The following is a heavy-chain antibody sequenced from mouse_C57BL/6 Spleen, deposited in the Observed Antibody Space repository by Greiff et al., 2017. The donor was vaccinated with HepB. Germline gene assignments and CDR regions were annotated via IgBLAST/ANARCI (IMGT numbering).Heavy chain of an antibody. Sequence: VKLMESGPGLVAPSQSLSITCTVSGFSLTSYAISWVRQPPGKGLEWLGVIWTGGGTNYNSALKSRLSISKDNSKSQVFLKMNSLQTDDTARYYCARKASYYSNNYAMDYWGQGTSVTVSS. CDR3: ARKASYYSNNYAMDY. V-gene: IGHV2-9-1*01. CDR2: IWTGGGT. CDR1: GFSLTSYA. J-gene: IGHJ4*01. D-gene: IGHD2-5*01.